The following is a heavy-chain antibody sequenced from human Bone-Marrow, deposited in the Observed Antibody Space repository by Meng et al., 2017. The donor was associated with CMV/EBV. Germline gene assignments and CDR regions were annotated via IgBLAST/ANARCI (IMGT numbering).Heavy chain of an antibody. CDR1: GFTFSSYW. V-gene: IGHV3-7*01. Sequence: GGSLSLSCAVSGFTFSSYWMSWVRQAPGKGLEWVANIKQDGSEKYYVDSVKGRFTSSRDNAKKSLYPQMNSLRAEDTAVYYCARDQLRGNTMVRGVIPWFDPWGQGTLVTVSS. CDR2: IKQDGSEK. J-gene: IGHJ5*02. D-gene: IGHD3-10*01. CDR3: ARDQLRGNTMVRGVIPWFDP.